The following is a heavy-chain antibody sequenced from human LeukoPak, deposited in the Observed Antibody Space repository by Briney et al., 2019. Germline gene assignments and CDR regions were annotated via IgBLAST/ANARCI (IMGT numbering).Heavy chain of an antibody. Sequence: ASVKVSCKASGGTFSSYAISWVRQAPGQRLEWMGWINAGNGNTKYSQKFQGRVTITRDTSASTAYMELSSLRSEDTAVYYCATDGSGNYYYYGMDVWGQGTTVTVSS. CDR1: GGTFSSYA. D-gene: IGHD5-24*01. J-gene: IGHJ6*02. V-gene: IGHV1-3*01. CDR3: ATDGSGNYYYYGMDV. CDR2: INAGNGNT.